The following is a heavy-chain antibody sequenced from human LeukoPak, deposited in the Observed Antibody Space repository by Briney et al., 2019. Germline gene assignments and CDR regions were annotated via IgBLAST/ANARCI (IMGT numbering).Heavy chain of an antibody. D-gene: IGHD5-18*01. V-gene: IGHV3-30*18. J-gene: IGHJ4*02. CDR3: AKVGDSYGYEYFDC. CDR2: ISYDGSNK. Sequence: GGSLRLSCAASGFTFSSYGMHWVRQAPGKGLEWVAVISYDGSNKYYADSVKGRFTISRDNSKNTLYLQMNSLRAEDTAVYYCAKVGDSYGYEYFDCWGQGTLVTVSS. CDR1: GFTFSSYG.